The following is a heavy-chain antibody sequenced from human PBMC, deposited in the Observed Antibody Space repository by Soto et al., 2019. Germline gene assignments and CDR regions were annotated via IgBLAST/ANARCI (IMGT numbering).Heavy chain of an antibody. CDR3: ARDKGDYPPLGNGMDV. V-gene: IGHV3-30-3*01. J-gene: IGHJ6*02. D-gene: IGHD4-17*01. CDR2: ISYDGSNK. Sequence: GGSLRLSCAASGFTFSSYAMHWVRQAPGKGLEWVAVISYDGSNKYYADSVKGRFTISRDNSKNTLYLQMNSLRAEDTAVYYCARDKGDYPPLGNGMDVWDQGTTVTVSS. CDR1: GFTFSSYA.